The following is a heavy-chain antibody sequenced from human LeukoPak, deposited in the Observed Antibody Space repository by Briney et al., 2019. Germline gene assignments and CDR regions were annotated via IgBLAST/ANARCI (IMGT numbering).Heavy chain of an antibody. Sequence: SETLSLTCTVSGGSISSSSYYWGWIRQPPGKGLEWIGSIYHSGSTYYNPSLKSRVTISVDTSKNQFSLKLSSVTAADTAVYYCARDQRIAAASYYYMDVWGKGTTVTVSS. CDR2: IYHSGST. V-gene: IGHV4-39*07. CDR1: GGSISSSSYY. J-gene: IGHJ6*03. D-gene: IGHD6-6*01. CDR3: ARDQRIAAASYYYMDV.